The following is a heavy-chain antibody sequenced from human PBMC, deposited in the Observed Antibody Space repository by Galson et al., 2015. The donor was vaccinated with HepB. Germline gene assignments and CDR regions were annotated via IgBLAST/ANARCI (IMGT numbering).Heavy chain of an antibody. Sequence: SLRLSCAASGFTFSSYAMHWVRQAPGKGLEWVAVISYDGSNKYYADSVKGRFTISRDNSKNTLYLQMNSLRAEDTAVYYCAREGYYYDSSGYYLDYWGQGTLVTVSS. CDR3: AREGYYYDSSGYYLDY. J-gene: IGHJ4*02. D-gene: IGHD3-22*01. CDR1: GFTFSSYA. CDR2: ISYDGSNK. V-gene: IGHV3-30-3*01.